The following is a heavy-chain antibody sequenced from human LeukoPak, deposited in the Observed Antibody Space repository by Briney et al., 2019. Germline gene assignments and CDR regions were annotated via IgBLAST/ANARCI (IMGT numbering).Heavy chain of an antibody. CDR1: GGTFSSYA. CDR2: IIPIFGTA. J-gene: IGHJ3*02. Sequence: GASVKVSCKASGGTFSSYAISWVRQAPGQGLEWMGGIIPIFGTANYAQKFQGRVTITTDESTSTAYMELSSLRSEDTAVYYCGVGGSNFFDYAFDIWGQGTMVTVSS. CDR3: GVGGSNFFDYAFDI. V-gene: IGHV1-69*05. D-gene: IGHD2-15*01.